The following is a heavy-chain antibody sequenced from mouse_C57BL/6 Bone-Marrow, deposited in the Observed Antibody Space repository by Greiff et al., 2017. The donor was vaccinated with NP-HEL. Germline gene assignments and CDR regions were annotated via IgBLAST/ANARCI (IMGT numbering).Heavy chain of an antibody. D-gene: IGHD2-3*01. CDR1: GYTFTSYW. CDR3: ARSRGWLPLTLFAY. J-gene: IGHJ3*01. Sequence: VQLQQSGAELVMPGASVKLSCKASGYTFTSYWMHWVKQRPGQGLEWIGEIDPSVSYTNYNQKFKGKSTLTVDKSSSTAYMQLSSLTSEDSAVYYGARSRGWLPLTLFAYWGQGTLVTVST. V-gene: IGHV1-69*01. CDR2: IDPSVSYT.